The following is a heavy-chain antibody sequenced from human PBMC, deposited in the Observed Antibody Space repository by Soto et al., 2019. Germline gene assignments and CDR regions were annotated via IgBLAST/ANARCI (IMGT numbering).Heavy chain of an antibody. CDR3: ARGEFWSGYYIDF. CDR1: GFIFSNYA. J-gene: IGHJ4*02. D-gene: IGHD3-3*01. Sequence: GGSLRLSCTASGFIFSNYAMSWVRQAPGKGLEWVSLIYSGGATFYADSVKGRFTISRDNSKNTLYLQMNSLRAEDTAVYFCARGEFWSGYYIDFWGQGTLVTVSS. CDR2: IYSGGAT. V-gene: IGHV3-53*01.